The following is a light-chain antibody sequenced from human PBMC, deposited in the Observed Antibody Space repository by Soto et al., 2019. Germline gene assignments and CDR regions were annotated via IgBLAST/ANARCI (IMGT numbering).Light chain of an antibody. J-gene: IGKJ1*01. CDR3: KQYNNWPRT. CDR1: QTVRSSY. CDR2: AAY. V-gene: IGKV3-20*01. Sequence: PGERVTLSCRASQTVRSSYLTWYQQRPGQAPRLVIFAAYPRATGIPARFSGSGSGTDFTLTIRRLEPEDFAVYYCKQYNNWPRTFGQGTKVDIK.